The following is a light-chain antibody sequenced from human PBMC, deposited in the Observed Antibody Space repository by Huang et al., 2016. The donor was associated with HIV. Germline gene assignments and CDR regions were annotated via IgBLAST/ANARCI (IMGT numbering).Light chain of an antibody. CDR1: QGIGNS. J-gene: IGKJ3*01. CDR3: QNYDRAPLS. CDR2: SAS. V-gene: IGKV1-27*01. Sequence: DIRMTQSPSYLSAAVGDKVIITCRASQGIGNSVAWYRQTPGQVPDLLRYSASYLQVGVPSQFSGSGSGTHFTLPINGLQSDDFATYYCQNYDRAPLSFGPGTTVDVK.